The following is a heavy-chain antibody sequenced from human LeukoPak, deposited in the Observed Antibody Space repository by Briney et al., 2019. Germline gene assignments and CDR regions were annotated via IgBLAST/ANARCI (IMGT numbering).Heavy chain of an antibody. Sequence: ASVKVSYKASGYTFTSYAMHWVRQAPGQRLEWMGWINAGNDNTKYSQKFQGRVTITRDTSASTAYMELSSLRSEDTAVYYCARDGYTAVNWFDPWGQGTLVTVSS. CDR2: INAGNDNT. CDR3: ARDGYTAVNWFDP. CDR1: GYTFTSYA. V-gene: IGHV1-3*01. D-gene: IGHD6-13*01. J-gene: IGHJ5*02.